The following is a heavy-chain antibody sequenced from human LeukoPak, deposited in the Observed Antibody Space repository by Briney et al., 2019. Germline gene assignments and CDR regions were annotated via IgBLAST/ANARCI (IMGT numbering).Heavy chain of an antibody. CDR1: GFTFIYYA. CDR2: ISGSGGNT. Sequence: GGSLRLSCAASGFTFIYYAMSWVRQAPGKGLEWVSTISGSGGNTYYADSVRGRFTISRDNSKNTLYLQMNSLRAEDTAVYYCAKERDRDFVGGAFDIWGQGTMVTVSS. J-gene: IGHJ3*02. D-gene: IGHD3-16*01. CDR3: AKERDRDFVGGAFDI. V-gene: IGHV3-23*01.